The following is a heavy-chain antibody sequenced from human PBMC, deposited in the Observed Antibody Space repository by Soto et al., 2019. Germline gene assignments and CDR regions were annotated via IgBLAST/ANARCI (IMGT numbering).Heavy chain of an antibody. CDR1: GGSISSGGYY. J-gene: IGHJ4*02. CDR2: IYYSGST. Sequence: QVQLQESGPGLVKPSQTLSLTCTVSGGSISSGGYYWSWIRQHPGKCLEWIGYIYYSGSTYYNPSLKSRVTISVDTSKNQISVKLSSVTAADTAVYYCARGLANSYGYVDYWGQGTLVTVSS. CDR3: ARGLANSYGYVDY. D-gene: IGHD5-18*01. V-gene: IGHV4-31*03.